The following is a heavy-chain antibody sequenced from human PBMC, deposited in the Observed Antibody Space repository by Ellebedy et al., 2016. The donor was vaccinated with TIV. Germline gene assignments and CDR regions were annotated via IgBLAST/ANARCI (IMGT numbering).Heavy chain of an antibody. CDR1: GGSFSGYY. J-gene: IGHJ5*02. CDR2: IKHSGST. V-gene: IGHV4-34*01. D-gene: IGHD3-10*01. CDR3: ARKGSSMVRGAKHWFDP. Sequence: MPGGSLRLSCAVSGGSFSGYYWSWIRQPPGQGLEWVGEIKHSGSTNYNPSLKSRVILSVDSSKSHFSLKLRYVTAADTAVYFCARKGSSMVRGAKHWFDPWGQGTLVTVSS.